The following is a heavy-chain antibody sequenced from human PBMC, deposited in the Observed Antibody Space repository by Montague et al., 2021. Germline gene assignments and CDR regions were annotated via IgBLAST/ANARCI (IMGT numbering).Heavy chain of an antibody. CDR1: GGSISSYSYW. CDR3: ARSLYCIGGSCYSGFDP. J-gene: IGHJ5*02. D-gene: IGHD2-15*01. CDR2: IFNTGIS. Sequence: SETLSLTCTVSGGSISSYSYWWARLCKPPWKGMEYVGTIFNTGISYYSPSLKSRVTISVDTSKNQFSLRLSAVTAADTAVYYCARSLYCIGGSCYSGFDPWDQGTLVTVSS. V-gene: IGHV4-39*01.